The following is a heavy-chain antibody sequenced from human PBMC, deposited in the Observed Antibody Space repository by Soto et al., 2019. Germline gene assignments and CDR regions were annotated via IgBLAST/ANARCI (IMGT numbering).Heavy chain of an antibody. CDR3: ARVTGRYYYGMDV. Sequence: QVQLQQWGAGLLKPSETLSLTCAVYGGSFSGYYWSWIRQPPGKGLEWIGEINHSGSTNYNPSLKSRGTISVDTPKNQFSRKLSSVTAADTAVYYGARVTGRYYYGMDVWGQGTTVTVSS. J-gene: IGHJ6*02. CDR2: INHSGST. CDR1: GGSFSGYY. V-gene: IGHV4-34*01.